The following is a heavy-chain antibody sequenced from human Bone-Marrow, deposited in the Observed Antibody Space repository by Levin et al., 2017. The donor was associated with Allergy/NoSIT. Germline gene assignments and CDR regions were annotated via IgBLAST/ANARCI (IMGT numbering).Heavy chain of an antibody. CDR3: ARVGGRWIRGYFDL. CDR1: GGSFSGYY. J-gene: IGHJ2*01. Sequence: SETLSLTCAVYGGSFSGYYWSWIRQPPGKGLEWIGEINHSGSTNYNPSLKSRVTISVDTSKNQFSLKLSSVTAADTAVYYCARVGGRWIRGYFDLWGRGTLVTVSS. CDR2: INHSGST. V-gene: IGHV4-34*01. D-gene: IGHD5-18*01.